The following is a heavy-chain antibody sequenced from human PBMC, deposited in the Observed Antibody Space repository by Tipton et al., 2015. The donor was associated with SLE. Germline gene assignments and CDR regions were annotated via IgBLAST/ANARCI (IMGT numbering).Heavy chain of an antibody. J-gene: IGHJ4*01. CDR2: TNPSGNT. Sequence: TLSLTCAVYGGSFSGYSWSWIRQPPGKGLEWIGQTNPSGNTNYNPSLKSRVTISVDTSNNQLSLKVTSVTAADTAVYYCARGAKERITLVRVRPYYFDYWGQGSLVTVSS. CDR1: GGSFSGYS. CDR3: ARGAKERITLVRVRPYYFDY. V-gene: IGHV4-34*01. D-gene: IGHD3-10*01.